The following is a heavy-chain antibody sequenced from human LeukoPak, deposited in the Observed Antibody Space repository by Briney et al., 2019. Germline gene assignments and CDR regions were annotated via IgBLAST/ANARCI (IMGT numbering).Heavy chain of an antibody. Sequence: GGSLRLSCAASGFTFRSYAMHWVRQAPGKGLEWVAVISYDGSNKYFGDSVKGRFTISRDNSRNTLYLQMNSPRAEDTAVYYCAILPGYSSGWYEVNYWGQGTLVTVSS. CDR2: ISYDGSNK. CDR3: AILPGYSSGWYEVNY. CDR1: GFTFRSYA. D-gene: IGHD6-13*01. J-gene: IGHJ4*02. V-gene: IGHV3-30*03.